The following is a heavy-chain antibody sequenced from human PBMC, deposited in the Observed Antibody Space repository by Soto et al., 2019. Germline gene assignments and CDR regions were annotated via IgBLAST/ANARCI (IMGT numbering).Heavy chain of an antibody. V-gene: IGHV3-30*18. CDR3: AKDRGPPYYGSGSYGLL. CDR2: ISYDGSNK. Sequence: QVQLVESGGGVVQPGRSQRLSCAASGFTFSSYGMHWVRQAPGKGLEWVAVISYDGSNKYYADSVKGRFTISRDNSKNTLYLQMNSLRAEDTAVYYCAKDRGPPYYGSGSYGLLWGQGTLVTVSS. J-gene: IGHJ4*02. CDR1: GFTFSSYG. D-gene: IGHD3-10*01.